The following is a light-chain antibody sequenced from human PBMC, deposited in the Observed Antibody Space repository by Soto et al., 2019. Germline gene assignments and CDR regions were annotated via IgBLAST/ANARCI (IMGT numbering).Light chain of an antibody. J-gene: IGKJ1*01. Sequence: VLTQTALSSPVTLGQSASISCRSSHGLVHSSGNTYLSWLHQRPGQPPRLLFFKVSERFAGAPDSFSASGAGTHFTLTISSVEAGDVGVYYCLQSTHFPCTFGQGTKVEV. CDR2: KVS. CDR1: HGLVHSSGNTY. V-gene: IGKV2-24*01. CDR3: LQSTHFPCT.